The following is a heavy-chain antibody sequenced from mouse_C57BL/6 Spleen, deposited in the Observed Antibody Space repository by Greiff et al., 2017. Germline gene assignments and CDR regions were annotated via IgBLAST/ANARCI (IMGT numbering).Heavy chain of an antibody. CDR3: ARDPFITTVEFAY. D-gene: IGHD1-1*01. J-gene: IGHJ3*01. Sequence: VQLKQSGAELVKPGASVKLSCTASGFNIKDYYMHWVKQRTEQGLEWIGRIDPEDGETKYASKFQGKATITADTSSNTAYLPLSSLTSKDTAVYYCARDPFITTVEFAYWGQGTLVTVSA. V-gene: IGHV14-2*01. CDR1: GFNIKDYY. CDR2: IDPEDGET.